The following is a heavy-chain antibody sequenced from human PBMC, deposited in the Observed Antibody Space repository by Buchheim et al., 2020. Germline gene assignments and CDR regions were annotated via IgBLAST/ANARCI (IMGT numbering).Heavy chain of an antibody. CDR3: ARDGPGSSGYGWVYYYGMDV. CDR2: IWYDGSNK. CDR1: GFTFSSHG. V-gene: IGHV3-33*01. D-gene: IGHD3-22*01. J-gene: IGHJ6*02. Sequence: QVQLVESGGGVVQPGRSLRLSCAASGFTFSSHGMHWVRQAPGKGLEWVAVIWYDGSNKYYADSVKGRFTISRDNSKNKLYLQMNSLRAEDTAVYYCARDGPGSSGYGWVYYYGMDVWGQGTT.